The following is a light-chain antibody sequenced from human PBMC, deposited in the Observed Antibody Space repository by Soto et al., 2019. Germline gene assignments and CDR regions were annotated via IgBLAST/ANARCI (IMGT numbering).Light chain of an antibody. CDR3: QQYNSYRT. CDR1: QSIITS. J-gene: IGKJ1*01. V-gene: IGKV1-5*03. CDR2: QAS. Sequence: DIQMTQSPSTLSASVGDRVTITCRASQSIITSLAWYQQKPGIDPKLLIYQASSLVSGVPSRFSGSGSGTEFTLTISSLQPDDFATYYCQQYNSYRTFGQGTKVEI.